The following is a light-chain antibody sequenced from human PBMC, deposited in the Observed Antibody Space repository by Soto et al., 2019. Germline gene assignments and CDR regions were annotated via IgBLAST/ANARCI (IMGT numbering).Light chain of an antibody. CDR3: SSYTSSSTLVV. CDR1: SSDVGGYNY. CDR2: DVS. V-gene: IGLV2-14*01. Sequence: QSALTTPASVSGSPGQSITISCTGTSSDVGGYNYVSWYQQHPGKAPKLMIYDVSNRPSGVSNRFSGSKSGNTASLTISGLQAEDEADYYCSSYTSSSTLVVFGGGTQLPVL. J-gene: IGLJ2*01.